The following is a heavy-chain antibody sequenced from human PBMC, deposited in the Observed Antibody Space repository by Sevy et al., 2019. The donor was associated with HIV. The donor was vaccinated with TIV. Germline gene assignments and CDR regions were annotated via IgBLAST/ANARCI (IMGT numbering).Heavy chain of an antibody. D-gene: IGHD3-9*01. CDR2: VYSRGTT. CDR1: GGYINSYS. Sequence: SETLSLTCVVSGGYINSYSWNWIRQPAGKGLEWIGHVYSRGTTNYNPSLKSRVTMSVDASKSQFSLKLTSATAADTAVYYCVGRGILTGLEYWGQGTLVTVSS. CDR3: VGRGILTGLEY. V-gene: IGHV4-4*07. J-gene: IGHJ4*02.